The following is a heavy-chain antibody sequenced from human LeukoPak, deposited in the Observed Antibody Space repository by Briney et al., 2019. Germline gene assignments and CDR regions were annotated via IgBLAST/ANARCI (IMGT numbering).Heavy chain of an antibody. CDR3: ARFLEWLSYFDY. CDR1: GFTVSSNY. V-gene: IGHV3-53*01. Sequence: GGSLRLSCAASGFTVSSNYMSWVRQALGKGLEWVSVIYSGGSTYYADSVKGRFTISRDNSKNTLYLQMNSLRAEDTAVYYCARFLEWLSYFDYWGQGTLVTVSS. J-gene: IGHJ4*02. CDR2: IYSGGST. D-gene: IGHD3-3*01.